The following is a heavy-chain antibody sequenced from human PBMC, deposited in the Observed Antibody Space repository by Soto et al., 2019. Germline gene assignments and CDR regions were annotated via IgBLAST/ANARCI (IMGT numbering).Heavy chain of an antibody. CDR3: AKGSKGGYSSGWLALDY. J-gene: IGHJ4*02. D-gene: IGHD6-19*01. CDR1: GFSFSGYA. Sequence: XVSLGLSFAACGFSFSGYAMSWARQAPGKGLQWVSAISDSGGSTYYAVSVKGRFTISRDDSKNTLYLQMNSLRAEDTAVYYCAKGSKGGYSSGWLALDYWGQGILVTVSS. CDR2: ISDSGGST. V-gene: IGHV3-23*01.